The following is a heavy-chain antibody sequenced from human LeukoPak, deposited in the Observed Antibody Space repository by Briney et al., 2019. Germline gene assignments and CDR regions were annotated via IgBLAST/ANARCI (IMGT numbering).Heavy chain of an antibody. CDR2: INHSGST. J-gene: IGHJ4*02. V-gene: IGHV4-34*01. Sequence: SETLSLTCAVYGGSFSGYYWSWIRQPPGKGLEWIGEINHSGSTNYNPSLKSRVSISVDTSKSQFSLKLSSVTAADTAVYYCARGSSGWYGYWGQGTLVTVSS. CDR1: GGSFSGYY. D-gene: IGHD6-19*01. CDR3: ARGSSGWYGY.